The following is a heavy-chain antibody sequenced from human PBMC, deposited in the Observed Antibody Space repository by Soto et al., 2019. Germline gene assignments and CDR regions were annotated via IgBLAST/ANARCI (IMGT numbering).Heavy chain of an antibody. CDR1: GFTISNYL. J-gene: IGHJ4*02. Sequence: EVQLVESGGGLVQPGGSLRLSCAASGFTISNYLMSWVRQAPGKGLEWVSVIYSGGNTYYADSVKGRFSISRDNSKNTLNLKMNSLRVEDTAVYYCARDPGSSSGHYWGQGTLVTVSS. CDR2: IYSGGNT. CDR3: ARDPGSSSGHY. D-gene: IGHD6-6*01. V-gene: IGHV3-66*01.